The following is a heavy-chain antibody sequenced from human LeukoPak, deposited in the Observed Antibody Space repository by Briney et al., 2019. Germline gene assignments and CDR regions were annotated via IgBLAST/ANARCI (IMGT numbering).Heavy chain of an antibody. V-gene: IGHV4-31*03. J-gene: IGHJ6*03. CDR2: IYYSGST. Sequence: SETLSLTCTVSGGSISSGGYYWSWIRQHPGKGLEWIGYIYYSGSTYYNPSLKSRVTISVDTSKNQFSLKLSSVTAADTAVYYCARERGPGCSSTSCYTLGDYYYYMDVWGKGTTVTVSS. D-gene: IGHD2-2*02. CDR1: GGSISSGGYY. CDR3: ARERGPGCSSTSCYTLGDYYYYMDV.